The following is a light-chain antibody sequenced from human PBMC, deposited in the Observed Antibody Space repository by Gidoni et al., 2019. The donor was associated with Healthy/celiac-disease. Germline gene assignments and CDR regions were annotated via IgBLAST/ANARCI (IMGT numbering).Light chain of an antibody. J-gene: IGKJ4*01. V-gene: IGKV3-11*01. CDR2: DAS. CDR3: QQRSNWLT. Sequence: IVLTQSPATLSLSPGERATLSCSASQSVSSYLAWYQQKPGQAPRLLIYDASNQATGIPARFSGSGSGTDFTLTISSLEPEDFAVYYCQQRSNWLTFGGGTKVEIK. CDR1: QSVSSY.